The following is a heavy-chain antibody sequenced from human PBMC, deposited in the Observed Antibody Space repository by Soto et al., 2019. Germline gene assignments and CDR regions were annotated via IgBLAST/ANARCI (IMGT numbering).Heavy chain of an antibody. D-gene: IGHD6-19*01. CDR3: ARGHTSGWYYFDY. CDR2: LSYDGSKK. CDR1: GFTFSSYA. J-gene: IGHJ4*02. V-gene: IGHV3-30-3*01. Sequence: QVQLVESGGGVVQPGRSLRLSCAASGFTFSSYAMHWVRQAPGKGLEWVAVLSYDGSKKYCADSVKGRFTISRDNPRNTLYLQMNSLRAEDTAVYYCARGHTSGWYYFDYWGQGTLVTVSS.